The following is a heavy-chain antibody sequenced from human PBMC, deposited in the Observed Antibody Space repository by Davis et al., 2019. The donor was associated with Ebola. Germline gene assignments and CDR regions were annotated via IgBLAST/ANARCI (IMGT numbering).Heavy chain of an antibody. CDR2: ISGSGGST. D-gene: IGHD3-10*01. CDR1: GFTFSSYA. Sequence: GESLKISCAASGFTFSSYAMHWVRQAPGKGLEWVSAISGSGGSTYYADSVKGRFTISRDISKNTLSLQMNSLRTEDTAVYYCAKERTLYGSGNHFAPLDYWGRGTLVSVSS. CDR3: AKERTLYGSGNHFAPLDY. J-gene: IGHJ4*02. V-gene: IGHV3-23*01.